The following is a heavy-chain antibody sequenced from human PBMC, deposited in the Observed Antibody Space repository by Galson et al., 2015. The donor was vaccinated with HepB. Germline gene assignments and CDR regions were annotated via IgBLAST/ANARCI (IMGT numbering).Heavy chain of an antibody. CDR2: IYSGGYT. CDR3: VKGAWADY. D-gene: IGHD3-16*01. Sequence: SLRLSCAASGFTVSKNYMSWLRQAQGKGLEWVSDIYSGGYTYYADSVKGRFTISRDNSENTLYLQMNSLRVEDTALYYCVKGAWADYWGQGTLVTVSS. V-gene: IGHV3-66*01. CDR1: GFTVSKNY. J-gene: IGHJ4*02.